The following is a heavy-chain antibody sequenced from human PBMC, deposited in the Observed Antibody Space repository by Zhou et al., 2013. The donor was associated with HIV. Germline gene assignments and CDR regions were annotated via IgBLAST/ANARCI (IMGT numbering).Heavy chain of an antibody. CDR2: IIPILGIA. CDR3: ARDLDSYGYGESDY. V-gene: IGHV1-69*04. Sequence: QVQLVQSGAEVKKPGSSVKVSCKASGGTFSSYAISWVRQAPGQGLEWMGRIIPILGIANYAQKFQGRVTITADKSTSTAYMELSSLRSEDTAVYYCARDLDSYGYGESDYWGQGTLVTVSS. D-gene: IGHD5-18*01. CDR1: GGTFSSYA. J-gene: IGHJ4*02.